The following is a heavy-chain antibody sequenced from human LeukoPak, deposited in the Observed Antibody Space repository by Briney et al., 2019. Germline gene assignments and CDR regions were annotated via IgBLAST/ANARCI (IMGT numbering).Heavy chain of an antibody. CDR1: GGSISSGSYY. CDR3: ARDRGSTDSSGQRGLDAFDI. Sequence: SETLSLTCTVSGGSISSGSYYCSWIRQPAGKGLEWIGHIYKSGSTYYNPSLKSRVTISVDTSKNQFSLKLSSVTAADTAVYYCARDRGSTDSSGQRGLDAFDIWGQGTMVTVSS. J-gene: IGHJ3*02. V-gene: IGHV4-61*09. D-gene: IGHD3-22*01. CDR2: IYKSGST.